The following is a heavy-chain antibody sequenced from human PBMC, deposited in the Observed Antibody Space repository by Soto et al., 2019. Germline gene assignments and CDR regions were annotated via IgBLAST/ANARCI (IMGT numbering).Heavy chain of an antibody. CDR3: AKVVPVTAVAGTFDY. CDR1: VCTFSGYA. V-gene: IGHV3-23*01. Sequence: RGSQRHSCAASVCTFSGYAMGWVRPAPGKGLEWVSAISGSGGSTYYADSVKGRFTISRDNSKNTLYLQMNSLRAEDTAVYYCAKVVPVTAVAGTFDYWGQGKLVNVSS. CDR2: ISGSGGST. J-gene: IGHJ4*02. D-gene: IGHD6-19*01.